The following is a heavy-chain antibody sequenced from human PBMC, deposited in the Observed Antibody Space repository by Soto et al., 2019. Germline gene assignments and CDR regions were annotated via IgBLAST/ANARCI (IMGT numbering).Heavy chain of an antibody. CDR3: SRVFLYDAFDI. CDR1: GFTFSSYA. V-gene: IGHV3-64*01. Sequence: GGSLRLSCAASGFTFSSYAMHWVRQAPGKGLEYVSAISSNGGSTYYAHSVKGRFTISRDNSKNTLYLQMGSLRAEDLAVYCCSRVFLYDAFDIWGQGTMVTVSS. CDR2: ISSNGGST. J-gene: IGHJ3*02. D-gene: IGHD3-3*01.